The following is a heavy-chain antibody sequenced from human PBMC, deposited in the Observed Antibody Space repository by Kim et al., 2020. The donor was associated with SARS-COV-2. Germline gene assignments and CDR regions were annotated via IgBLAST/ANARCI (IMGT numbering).Heavy chain of an antibody. D-gene: IGHD6-19*01. CDR3: ARRRLGGPSGIFDY. CDR1: GASVSSSFHY. Sequence: SETLSLTCTVSGASVSSSFHYWGWIRQSPGKGLEWIGDIYYTGSSYNPSLQSRLSISVDTSQDHFSLNLRSMTAADTAVYYCARRRLGGPSGIFDYWAQG. J-gene: IGHJ4*02. V-gene: IGHV4-39*02. CDR2: IYYTGS.